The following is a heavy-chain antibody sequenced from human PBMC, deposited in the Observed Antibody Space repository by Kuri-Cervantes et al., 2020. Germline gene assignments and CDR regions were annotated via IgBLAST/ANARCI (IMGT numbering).Heavy chain of an antibody. CDR1: GFTFSSYG. D-gene: IGHD2-8*01. Sequence: GGSLRLSCAASGFTFSSYGMHWVRQALGKGLEWVAVISYDGSNKYYADSVKGRFTISRDNSKNTLFLQVNSLRAEDTAVYYCAKGGLKVVDYWGQGTLVTVSS. CDR2: ISYDGSNK. V-gene: IGHV3-30*18. J-gene: IGHJ4*02. CDR3: AKGGLKVVDY.